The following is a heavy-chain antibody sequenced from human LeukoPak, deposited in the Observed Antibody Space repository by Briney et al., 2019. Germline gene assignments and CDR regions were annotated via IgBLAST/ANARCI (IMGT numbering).Heavy chain of an antibody. Sequence: SETLSLTCAVYGGSFSGYYWSWIRQPPGKGLEWIGEINHSGSTNYNPSLKSRVTISVDTSKNQFSLKLSSVTAADTAVYYCARDFWPNYYGSGSYHPSSFDYWGQGTLVTVSS. D-gene: IGHD3-10*01. V-gene: IGHV4-34*01. CDR1: GGSFSGYY. CDR3: ARDFWPNYYGSGSYHPSSFDY. CDR2: INHSGST. J-gene: IGHJ4*02.